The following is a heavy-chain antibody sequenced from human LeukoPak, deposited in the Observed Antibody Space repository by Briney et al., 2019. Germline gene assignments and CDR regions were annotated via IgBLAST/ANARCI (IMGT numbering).Heavy chain of an antibody. V-gene: IGHV3-7*04. CDR2: INQDGSDQ. Sequence: PGGSLRVSCAASGFTFSTKWMSWVRQAPGKGLEWVATINQDGSDQYYADSVKGRFTISRDNAKNSLDLQMNSLRAEDTAVYYCARDYSSGRDFWGQGTLVTVSS. CDR1: GFTFSTKW. D-gene: IGHD3-22*01. J-gene: IGHJ4*02. CDR3: ARDYSSGRDF.